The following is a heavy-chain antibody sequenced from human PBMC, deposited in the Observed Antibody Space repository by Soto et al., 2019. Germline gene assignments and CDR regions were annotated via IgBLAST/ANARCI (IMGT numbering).Heavy chain of an antibody. V-gene: IGHV3-21*01. J-gene: IGHJ4*02. CDR3: ARGWGSSSKLDY. Sequence: GGSLRLSCAASGFTFSSYSMNWVRQAPGKGLEWVSSISSSSSYIYYADSVKGRFTISRDNAKNSLYLQMNSLRAEDTAVYYCARGWGSSSKLDYWGQGTLVTVSS. D-gene: IGHD6-6*01. CDR2: ISSSSSYI. CDR1: GFTFSSYS.